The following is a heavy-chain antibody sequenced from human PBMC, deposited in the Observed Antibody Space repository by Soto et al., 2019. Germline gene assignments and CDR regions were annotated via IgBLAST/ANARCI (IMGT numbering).Heavy chain of an antibody. V-gene: IGHV3-7*01. J-gene: IGHJ4*02. CDR3: ARDVGAD. CDR1: GFTFSADW. CDR2: IKEDGSEK. Sequence: EVQLVESGGGLVQPGGSLRLSCETSGFTFSADWMTWVRQAPGRGLEWVANIKEDGSEKYYVDSVRGRFTISRDNAKSSLYLLMNSRRVEDTAIYYFARDVGADWGQGTLVTVSS. D-gene: IGHD3-16*01.